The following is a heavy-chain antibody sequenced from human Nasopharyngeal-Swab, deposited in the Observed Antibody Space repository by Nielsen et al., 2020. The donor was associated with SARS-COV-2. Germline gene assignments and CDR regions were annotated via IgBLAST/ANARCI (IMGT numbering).Heavy chain of an antibody. CDR3: AGGRQEGYYYYYYGMDV. CDR1: GYTFTGYY. Sequence: ASVKVSCKASGYTFTGYYMHWVRQAPGQGLEWMGWISAYNGNTNYAQKLQGRVTMTTDTSTSTAYMELRSLRSDDTAVYYCAGGRQEGYYYYYYGMDVWGQGTTVTVSS. V-gene: IGHV1-18*04. J-gene: IGHJ6*02. D-gene: IGHD3-16*01. CDR2: ISAYNGNT.